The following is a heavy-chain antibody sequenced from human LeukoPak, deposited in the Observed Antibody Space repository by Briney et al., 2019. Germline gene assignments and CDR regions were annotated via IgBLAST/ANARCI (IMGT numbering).Heavy chain of an antibody. CDR2: ISYDGSNK. V-gene: IGHV3-30*18. CDR1: GFTFSSYG. D-gene: IGHD1-1*01. CDR3: AKEGLPAELERDNWFDP. Sequence: GGSLRLSCAASGFTFSSYGMHWVRQAPGKGLEWEAVISYDGSNKYYADSVKGRFTISRDNSKNTLYLQMNSLRAEDTAVYYCAKEGLPAELERDNWFDPWGQGTLVTVSS. J-gene: IGHJ5*02.